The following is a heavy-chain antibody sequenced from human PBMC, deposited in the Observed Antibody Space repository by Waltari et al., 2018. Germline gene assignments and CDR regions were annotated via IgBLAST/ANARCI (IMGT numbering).Heavy chain of an antibody. V-gene: IGHV4-39*01. Sequence: QLQLQESGPGLVKPSETLSLTCTVSGGSISSSSYYWGWIRQPPGKGLEWIGSIYYSGSTYYTPSRKSRVTISVDTSKNQFSLKLSSVTAADTAVYYCARHPAMTIMLWYFDLWGRGTLVTVSS. CDR2: IYYSGST. CDR3: ARHPAMTIMLWYFDL. J-gene: IGHJ2*01. CDR1: GGSISSSSYY. D-gene: IGHD2-8*01.